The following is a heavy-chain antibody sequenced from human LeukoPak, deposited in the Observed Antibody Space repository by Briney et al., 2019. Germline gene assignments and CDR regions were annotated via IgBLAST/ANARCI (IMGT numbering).Heavy chain of an antibody. V-gene: IGHV3-30-3*01. Sequence: GGSLRLSCAASGFTFSSYAMHWVCQAPGEGLEWVAVISYDGSNKYYADSVKGRFTISRDNSENTLYLQMNSLRAEDTAVYYCAGGSSGYGIFDYWGQGTLVTVSS. CDR1: GFTFSSYA. CDR3: AGGSSGYGIFDY. J-gene: IGHJ4*02. D-gene: IGHD3-22*01. CDR2: ISYDGSNK.